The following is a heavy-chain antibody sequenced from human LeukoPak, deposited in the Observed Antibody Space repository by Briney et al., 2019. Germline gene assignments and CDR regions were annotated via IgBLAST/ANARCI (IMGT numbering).Heavy chain of an antibody. V-gene: IGHV5-51*01. D-gene: IGHD3-10*01. CDR1: GYSFTSYW. Sequence: GESLKISCKGSGYSFTSYWIGWVRQMPGQGLEWIGIIYPGDSDTRYSPSFQGQVTISADKSISTAYLQWSSLKASDTAMYYCARRVTMVRGVYYFDYWGQGTLVTVSS. J-gene: IGHJ4*02. CDR2: IYPGDSDT. CDR3: ARRVTMVRGVYYFDY.